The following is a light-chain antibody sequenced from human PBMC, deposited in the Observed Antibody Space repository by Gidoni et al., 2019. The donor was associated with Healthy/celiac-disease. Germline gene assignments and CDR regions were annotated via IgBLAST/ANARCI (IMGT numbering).Light chain of an antibody. J-gene: IGLJ3*02. Sequence: SYELTQPPSVSVSPGQTASITCSGDKLGDNYACWYQQKPGQSPVLVIYQDSKRPSGIPERFAGSNSGNTATLTISGTQAMDEADYYCQAWDSINWVFGGGTKLTAL. V-gene: IGLV3-1*01. CDR3: QAWDSINWV. CDR1: KLGDNY. CDR2: QDS.